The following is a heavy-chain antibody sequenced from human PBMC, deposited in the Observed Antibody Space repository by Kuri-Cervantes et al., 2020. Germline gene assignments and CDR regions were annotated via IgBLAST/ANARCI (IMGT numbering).Heavy chain of an antibody. V-gene: IGHV1-69*13. D-gene: IGHD2-2*01. CDR1: VGTFTSYA. Sequence: SVNVSCKASVGTFTSYAISWVRPAPGQGVEWMGGIIPIFGTANNAQKFQGRVTITADESTSTAYMELSSLTSEDTAVYYCARVGAALYCSSTSCYNPGEYYYYYIDVWGKGTTVTVSS. CDR3: ARVGAALYCSSTSCYNPGEYYYYYIDV. J-gene: IGHJ6*03. CDR2: IIPIFGTA.